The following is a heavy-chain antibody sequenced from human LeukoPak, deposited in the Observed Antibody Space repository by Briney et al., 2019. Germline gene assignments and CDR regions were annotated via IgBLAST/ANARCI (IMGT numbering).Heavy chain of an antibody. Sequence: PGGSLRLSCAASGFKFSSYSMKWVRQAPGKGLEWVSFISSSSSYIYYADSVKGRFTISRDNAKNSLYLQMNSLRAEDTAVYYCLVGATYFDYWGQGTLVTVSS. V-gene: IGHV3-21*01. CDR2: ISSSSSYI. J-gene: IGHJ4*02. D-gene: IGHD1-26*01. CDR3: LVGATYFDY. CDR1: GFKFSSYS.